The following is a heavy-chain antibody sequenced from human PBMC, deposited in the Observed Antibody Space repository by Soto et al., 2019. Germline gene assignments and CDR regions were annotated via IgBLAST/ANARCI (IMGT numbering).Heavy chain of an antibody. CDR3: ARDIVVVVATSDYGMDV. J-gene: IGHJ6*02. CDR1: GFTFSSYW. V-gene: IGHV3-74*03. D-gene: IGHD2-15*01. CDR2: INSDGSST. Sequence: EVQLVESGGGLVQPGGSLRFSCAASGFTFSSYWMHWVRQVPGKGLVWVSRINSDGSSTTYADSVGGRFTISRDNAKNTLYLQMHSLRAEDTAVYYCARDIVVVVATSDYGMDVWGQGTTVTVSS.